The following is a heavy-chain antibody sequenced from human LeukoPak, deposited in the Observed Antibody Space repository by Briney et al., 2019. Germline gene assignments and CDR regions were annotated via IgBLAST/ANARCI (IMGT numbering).Heavy chain of an antibody. D-gene: IGHD6-19*01. CDR2: INPSGGST. CDR3: ARGSRVLGYSSGYSQRYYFDY. Sequence: ASVKVSRKASGYTFTSYYMHWVRQAPGQGLEWMGIINPSGGSTSYARKFQGRVTMTRDTSTSTVYMELSSLRSEDTAVYYCARGSRVLGYSSGYSQRYYFDYWGQGTLVTVSS. CDR1: GYTFTSYY. V-gene: IGHV1-46*01. J-gene: IGHJ4*02.